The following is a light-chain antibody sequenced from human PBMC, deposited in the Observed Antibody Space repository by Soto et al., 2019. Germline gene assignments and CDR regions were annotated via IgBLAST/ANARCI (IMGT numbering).Light chain of an antibody. CDR2: EVN. Sequence: QSVLAQPPSASRAPGQSVTISCTGTSGDIGAYNYASWYQQHPGKAPKLLIYEVNKRPSGVPDHFSGSKSGNTASLTVSGAQTEDEADYYCSSYVGSSTLVFGGGTKVTVL. V-gene: IGLV2-8*01. CDR1: SGDIGAYNY. J-gene: IGLJ2*01. CDR3: SSYVGSSTLV.